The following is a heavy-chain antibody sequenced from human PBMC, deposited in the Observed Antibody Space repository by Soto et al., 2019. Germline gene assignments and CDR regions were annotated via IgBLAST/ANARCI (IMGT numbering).Heavy chain of an antibody. V-gene: IGHV3-9*01. Sequence: PGGTLRLSCVASGLRFADGDMPWVRRGPGKGLEWDAGRSWNGGTRGYADSGKGRFTNSRDNDKKSPYLQMNSLRAEDTALYYCAKDTLRELRLISYYAMDVWGRRPRVTVSS. CDR3: AKDTLRELRLISYYAMDV. CDR1: GLRFADGD. J-gene: IGHJ6*02. CDR2: RSWNGGTR. D-gene: IGHD3-16*01.